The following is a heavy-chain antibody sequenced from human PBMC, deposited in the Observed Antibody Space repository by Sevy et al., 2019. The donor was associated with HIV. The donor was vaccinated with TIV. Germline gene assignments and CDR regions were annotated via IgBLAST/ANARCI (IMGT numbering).Heavy chain of an antibody. CDR3: AREGITMVRGRGAFDI. V-gene: IGHV3-11*06. CDR2: ISSSSSYT. Sequence: GGSLRLSCAASGFTFSDYYMSWIRQAPGKGLEWVSYISSSSSYTNYADSVKGRFTISRDNAKNSLYLQMNSLRAEDTAVYYCAREGITMVRGRGAFDIWGQGTMVTVSS. D-gene: IGHD3-10*01. J-gene: IGHJ3*02. CDR1: GFTFSDYY.